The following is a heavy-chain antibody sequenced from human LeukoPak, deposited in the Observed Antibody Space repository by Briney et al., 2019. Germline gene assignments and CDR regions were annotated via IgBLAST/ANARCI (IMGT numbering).Heavy chain of an antibody. V-gene: IGHV4-34*01. CDR1: GGSFSGYY. Sequence: PSETLSLTCAVYGGSFSGYYWTWIRQPPGKGLEWIGEINHSGSTKYNPSLKSRVTISAGTSENQFSLKLYSVTAADTAVYYCARLDIVVVPAASFDCWGQGTLVTVSS. D-gene: IGHD2-2*01. J-gene: IGHJ4*02. CDR2: INHSGST. CDR3: ARLDIVVVPAASFDC.